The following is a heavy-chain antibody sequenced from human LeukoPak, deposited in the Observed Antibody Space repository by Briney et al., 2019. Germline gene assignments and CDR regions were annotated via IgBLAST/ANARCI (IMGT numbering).Heavy chain of an antibody. J-gene: IGHJ4*02. D-gene: IGHD6-19*01. Sequence: PGGSLRLSCAASGFTLSSYAMSWVRQAPGKGLEWVSAISGSGGSTYYADSVKRRSTISRDNSKNTLYLQINSLRAEDTAVYYCATSQWLEYYFDYWGQGTLVTVSS. V-gene: IGHV3-23*01. CDR2: ISGSGGST. CDR3: ATSQWLEYYFDY. CDR1: GFTLSSYA.